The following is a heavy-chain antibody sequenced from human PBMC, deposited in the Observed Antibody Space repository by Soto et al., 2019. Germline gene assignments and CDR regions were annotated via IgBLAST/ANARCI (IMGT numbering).Heavy chain of an antibody. V-gene: IGHV3-30-3*01. CDR3: ARPGAIFGVVIKGPTGYYYGMDV. CDR1: GFTFSSYA. Sequence: SLRLSCAASGFTFSSYAMHWVRQAPGKGLEWVAVISYDGSNKYYADSVKGRFTISRDNSKNTLYLQMNSLRAEDTAVYYCARPGAIFGVVIKGPTGYYYGMDVWGQGTTVTVS. J-gene: IGHJ6*02. CDR2: ISYDGSNK. D-gene: IGHD3-3*01.